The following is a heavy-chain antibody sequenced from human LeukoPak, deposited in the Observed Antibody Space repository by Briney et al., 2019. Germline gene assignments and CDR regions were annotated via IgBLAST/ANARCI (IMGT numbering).Heavy chain of an antibody. CDR2: IIPIFGTA. CDR1: GGTFSSYA. J-gene: IGHJ6*03. Sequence: GASVKVSCKASGGTFSSYAISWVRQAPGQELEWMGGIIPIFGTANYAQKFQGRVTITTDESTSTAYMELSSLRSEDTAVYYCARGTYDSSGYYSQIDYYYMDVWGKGTTVTVSS. V-gene: IGHV1-69*05. CDR3: ARGTYDSSGYYSQIDYYYMDV. D-gene: IGHD3-22*01.